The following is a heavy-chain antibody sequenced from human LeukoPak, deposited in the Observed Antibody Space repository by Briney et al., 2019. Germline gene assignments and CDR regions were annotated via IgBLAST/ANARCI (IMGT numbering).Heavy chain of an antibody. Sequence: GESLKISCQGSGYSFTSYWISWVRQMPGKGLEWMGRIDPSDSYTNYSPSFQGHVTISADKSISTAYLQWSSLKASDTAMYYCARHLESYYARDAFDIWGQGTMVTVSS. V-gene: IGHV5-10-1*01. D-gene: IGHD2-2*01. CDR3: ARHLESYYARDAFDI. CDR1: GYSFTSYW. J-gene: IGHJ3*02. CDR2: IDPSDSYT.